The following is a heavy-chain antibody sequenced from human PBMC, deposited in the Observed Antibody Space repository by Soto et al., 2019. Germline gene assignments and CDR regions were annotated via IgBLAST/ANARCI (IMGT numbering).Heavy chain of an antibody. J-gene: IGHJ4*02. Sequence: TLSLTCTVSGGSISSYYWSWIRQPPGKGLEWIGYIYYSGSTNYNPSLKSRVTISVDTSKNQFSLKLSSVTAADTAVYYCAAQDSSGAPYFDYWGQGTLVTVS. CDR3: AAQDSSGAPYFDY. D-gene: IGHD3-22*01. CDR1: GGSISSYY. V-gene: IGHV4-59*08. CDR2: IYYSGST.